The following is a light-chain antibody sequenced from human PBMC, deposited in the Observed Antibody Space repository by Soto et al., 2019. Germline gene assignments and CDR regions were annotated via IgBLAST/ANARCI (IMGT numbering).Light chain of an antibody. J-gene: IGLJ1*01. CDR3: AAWDDSLNGFYV. CDR1: SSSIGSNT. CDR2: SNS. V-gene: IGLV1-44*01. Sequence: QSVVTQPPSASGTPGQRVTVSCSGSSSSIGSNTVNWYQQLPGTAPKLLIYSNSQRPSGVPDRFSGSKSGTSASLAISGLQSEDEADYYCAAWDDSLNGFYVFGTGTKLTVL.